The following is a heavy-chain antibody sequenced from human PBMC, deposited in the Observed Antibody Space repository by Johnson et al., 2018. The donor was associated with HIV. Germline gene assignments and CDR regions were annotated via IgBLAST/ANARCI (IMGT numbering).Heavy chain of an antibody. CDR1: GFTFDDYA. J-gene: IGHJ3*02. Sequence: EVQLVESGGGLVQPGRSLRLSCAASGFTFDDYAMHWVRQAPGKGLEWVSGISWNSGSIGYADSVKGRFTISRDNAKNSLYLQMNSLRAEDTAFYYCARRDNDAFDIWGQGTMVTVSS. V-gene: IGHV3-9*01. CDR2: ISWNSGSI. CDR3: ARRDNDAFDI.